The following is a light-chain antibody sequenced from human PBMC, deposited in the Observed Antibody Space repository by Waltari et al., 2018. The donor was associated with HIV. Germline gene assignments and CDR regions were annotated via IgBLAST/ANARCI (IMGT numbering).Light chain of an antibody. CDR1: RSHIGNNY. V-gene: IGLV1-51*02. CDR2: ENN. J-gene: IGLJ3*02. Sequence: QSVLTQPPSVSAAPGQKVTIPCSGSRSHIGNNYVSWNQQLPGTAPKLLIYENNKRPSGIPDRFSGSKSGTSATLGITGLQTGDEADYYCGTWDSSLSVWVFGGGAKLTVL. CDR3: GTWDSSLSVWV.